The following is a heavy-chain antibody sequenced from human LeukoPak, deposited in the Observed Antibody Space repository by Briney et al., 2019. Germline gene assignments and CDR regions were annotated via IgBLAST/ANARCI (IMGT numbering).Heavy chain of an antibody. J-gene: IGHJ4*02. CDR3: ARSAVTRAGVFDY. V-gene: IGHV4-34*01. CDR2: INHSGST. CDR1: GGSFSGYY. Sequence: SETLSLTCAVYGGSFSGYYWSWIRQPPGKGLEWIGEINHSGSTNYNPSLKSRVTISVDTSKNQFSLKLSSVTAADTAVYYCARSAVTRAGVFDYWGRGTLVTVSS. D-gene: IGHD4-17*01.